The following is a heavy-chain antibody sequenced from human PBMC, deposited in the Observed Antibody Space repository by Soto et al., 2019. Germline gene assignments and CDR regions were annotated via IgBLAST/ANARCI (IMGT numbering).Heavy chain of an antibody. CDR2: IYPGDSDT. Sequence: EVQLVQSGAEVKKPGESLKISCKGSGYSFTIYWIGWVRQMPGKGLEWMGIIYPGDSDTRYSPSFQGQVTISADKSISTAYLQWSSLKASDTAMYYCARGRSDYFNYYYMDVWGKGTTVTVSS. J-gene: IGHJ6*03. D-gene: IGHD4-17*01. CDR1: GYSFTIYW. CDR3: ARGRSDYFNYYYMDV. V-gene: IGHV5-51*03.